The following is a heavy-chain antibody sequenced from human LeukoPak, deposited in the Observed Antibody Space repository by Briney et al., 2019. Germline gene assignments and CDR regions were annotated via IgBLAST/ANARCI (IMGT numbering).Heavy chain of an antibody. V-gene: IGHV3-30*02. CDR2: IRFDASNI. J-gene: IGHJ4*02. CDR1: GFTFSSYG. CDR3: AKEGPFSGPVTDY. Sequence: GGSLRLSCAASGFTFSSYGMHWFRQAPGKGLEGVAFIRFDASNIQYADSVKGRFTMSRDNSKRTLYPQMNSLRSEHTAVYFCAKEGPFSGPVTDYWGQGTLVTVSS. D-gene: IGHD1-26*01.